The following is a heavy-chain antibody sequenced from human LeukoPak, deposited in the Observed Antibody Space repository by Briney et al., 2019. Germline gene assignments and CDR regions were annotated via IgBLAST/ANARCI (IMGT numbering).Heavy chain of an antibody. V-gene: IGHV3-23*01. CDR3: ASNGRRWLQLHAFDI. CDR1: GFTFSSYA. Sequence: AGSLRLSCAASGFTFSSYAMSWVRQAPGKGLEWVSAISSSGDSTYYADSVKGRFTISRDNSKNTLYLQMNSLRAEDTAVYYCASNGRRWLQLHAFDIWGQGTMVTVSS. D-gene: IGHD5-24*01. J-gene: IGHJ3*02. CDR2: ISSSGDST.